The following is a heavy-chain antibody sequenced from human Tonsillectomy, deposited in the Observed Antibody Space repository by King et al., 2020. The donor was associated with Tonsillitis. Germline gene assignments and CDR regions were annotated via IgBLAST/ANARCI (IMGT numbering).Heavy chain of an antibody. V-gene: IGHV1-24*01. CDR1: GYTLTELS. J-gene: IGHJ6*02. Sequence: QLVQSGAEVKKPGASVKVSCKVSGYTLTELSMHWVRQAPGKGLEWMGGFDPEDGETIYAQKLQGRVTMTEDTSTDTAYMELTSLRSEDTAVYYCATFEVVPADTPEVDYYYAMDVSGHGATVTVSS. CDR2: FDPEDGET. CDR3: ATFEVVPADTPEVDYYYAMDV. D-gene: IGHD2-2*01.